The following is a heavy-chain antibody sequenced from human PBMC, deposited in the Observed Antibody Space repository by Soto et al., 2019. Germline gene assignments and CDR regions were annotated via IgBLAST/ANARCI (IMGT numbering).Heavy chain of an antibody. J-gene: IGHJ6*02. Sequence: GRSLRLSFEASGFTFRKYAKRWVLQEQGKGMDWVAVISDDDGRNKYYAASVKGRFTISRDNAKNRLYLQMNSLRAEDTAVYYCARDRVGRDGYNLASYYYSYSGMDVWGHGTTVTVS. D-gene: IGHD5-12*01. CDR2: ISDDDGRNK. CDR1: GFTFRKYA. V-gene: IGHV3-30*04. CDR3: ARDRVGRDGYNLASYYYSYSGMDV.